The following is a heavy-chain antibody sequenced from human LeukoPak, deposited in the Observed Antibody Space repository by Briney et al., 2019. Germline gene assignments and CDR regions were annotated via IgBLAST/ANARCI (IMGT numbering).Heavy chain of an antibody. CDR2: ISSNGGST. D-gene: IGHD1-1*01. CDR1: GFTSSSYA. CDR3: ARDPSRTTGTTYFDY. J-gene: IGHJ4*02. V-gene: IGHV3-64*01. Sequence: PGGSLRLSCAASGFTSSSYAMHWVRQAPGKGLEYVSGISSNGGSTYYANSVKGRFTISRDNSKNTLYLQVGSLRAEDMAVYYCARDPSRTTGTTYFDYWGQGTLVTVSS.